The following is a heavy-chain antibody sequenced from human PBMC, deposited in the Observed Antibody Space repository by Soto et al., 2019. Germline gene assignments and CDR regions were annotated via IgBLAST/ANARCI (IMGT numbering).Heavy chain of an antibody. D-gene: IGHD5-12*01. CDR1: GGSIRNYY. Sequence: SETLSLTCTVSGGSIRNYYWSWIRQPPGKGLEWIGYIYYNGRTNYNPSLKSRVTMSVDTPKNQFSLKLISVTAADTAKYFCAREGNLGRWLQPLDFWGQGTLVTVSS. CDR2: IYYNGRT. J-gene: IGHJ4*02. V-gene: IGHV4-59*01. CDR3: AREGNLGRWLQPLDF.